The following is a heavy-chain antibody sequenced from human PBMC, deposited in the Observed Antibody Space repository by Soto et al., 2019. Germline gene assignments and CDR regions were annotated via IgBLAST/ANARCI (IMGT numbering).Heavy chain of an antibody. CDR2: ISGSGGST. J-gene: IGHJ5*02. CDR1: GFTFSSYA. CDR3: AKTHTRPNWFDP. Sequence: EVQLLESGGGLVQPGGSLRLSCAASGFTFSSYAMSWVRQAPGKGLEWVSAISGSGGSTYYADSVKGRFTISRDNSKNTLYLQMNSLRAEVTAVYYCAKTHTRPNWFDPWGQGTLVTVSS. D-gene: IGHD3-3*01. V-gene: IGHV3-23*01.